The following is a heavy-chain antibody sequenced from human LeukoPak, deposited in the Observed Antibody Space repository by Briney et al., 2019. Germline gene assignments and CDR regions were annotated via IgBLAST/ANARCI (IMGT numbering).Heavy chain of an antibody. Sequence: ASVKVSCKASGYLFTDYYMQWVRQAPGQGLEWMGWIDPKSGGTDYAQKFQGRVTMTSDTSITTVYMELSRLRPDDTAVYYCAIDRLSPALGGGWGQGTLVTVSS. CDR1: GYLFTDYY. J-gene: IGHJ4*02. CDR3: AIDRLSPALGGG. CDR2: IDPKSGGT. D-gene: IGHD3-16*01. V-gene: IGHV1-2*02.